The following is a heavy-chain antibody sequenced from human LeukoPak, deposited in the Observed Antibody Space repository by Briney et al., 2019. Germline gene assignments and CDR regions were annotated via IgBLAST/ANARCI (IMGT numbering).Heavy chain of an antibody. J-gene: IGHJ4*02. Sequence: PSQTLSLTCAVSGVSISSGGYSWSWIRQPPGKGLEWIGYIYYSGSTYYNPSLKSRVTISVDTSKNQFSLKLSSVTAADTAVYYCAMVVVIPDSYFDYWGQGTLVTVSS. CDR3: AMVVVIPDSYFDY. V-gene: IGHV4-30-4*07. CDR2: IYYSGST. D-gene: IGHD3-22*01. CDR1: GVSISSGGYS.